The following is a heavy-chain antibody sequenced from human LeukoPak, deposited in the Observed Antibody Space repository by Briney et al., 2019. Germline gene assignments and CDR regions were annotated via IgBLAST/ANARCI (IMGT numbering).Heavy chain of an antibody. V-gene: IGHV3-23*01. J-gene: IGHJ4*02. D-gene: IGHD6-6*01. CDR2: ISGSGGTT. Sequence: PGGSLRLSCAASALTFSSYAMSWVRQAPGKGLKWVSGISGSGGTTYYADSVKGRFTISRDNSKNTLYLQMNSLRAEDTAVYYCAKGAASSIAALYYFDYWGQGTLVTVSS. CDR1: ALTFSSYA. CDR3: AKGAASSIAALYYFDY.